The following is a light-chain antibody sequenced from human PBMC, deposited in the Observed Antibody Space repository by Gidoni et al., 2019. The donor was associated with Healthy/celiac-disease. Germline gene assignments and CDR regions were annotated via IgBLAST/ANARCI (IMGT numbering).Light chain of an antibody. Sequence: EIVLTQSSGPLSLSPGERATLSCRASQNLNSNSLAWYQQKPGQAPRLLIYGPSSRATGISHRFSGSGSGTDFTLTISRLEPGDSAVYYCQQYSSLTWTFGQGTKVEVK. CDR2: GPS. J-gene: IGKJ1*01. V-gene: IGKV3-20*01. CDR3: QQYSSLTWT. CDR1: QNLNSNS.